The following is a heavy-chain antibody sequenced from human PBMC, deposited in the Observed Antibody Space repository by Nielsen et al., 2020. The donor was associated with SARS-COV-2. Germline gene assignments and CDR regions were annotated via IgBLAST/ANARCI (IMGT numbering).Heavy chain of an antibody. V-gene: IGHV3-23*01. CDR1: GFTFSTYA. Sequence: GGSLRLSCAASGFTFSTYAMTWVRQAPGKGLEWVSAVGGGGVSAYYADSVRGRFTISRDNSKNTLYLQMNSLRAEDTAVYYCAKDGAYYCDRSGYYFDYWGQGTLVTVSS. D-gene: IGHD3-22*01. J-gene: IGHJ4*02. CDR2: VGGGGVSA. CDR3: AKDGAYYCDRSGYYFDY.